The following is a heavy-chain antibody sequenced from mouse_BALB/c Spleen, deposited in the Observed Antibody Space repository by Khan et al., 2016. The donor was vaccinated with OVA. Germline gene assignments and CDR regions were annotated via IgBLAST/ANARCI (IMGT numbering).Heavy chain of an antibody. CDR1: GYTFSSYW. CDR2: ILPGSVSI. V-gene: IGHV1-9*01. J-gene: IGHJ4*01. CDR3: SRGGLGRAMDY. D-gene: IGHD4-1*01. Sequence: QVQLQQSGAEVMKPGASVKISCKTTGYTFSSYWIEWVKQTPGHGLEWIGEILPGSVSIKYNEKFKGKATFTAETSSNTAYIQFSSLTSEDSAVYYCSRGGLGRAMDYWGQGTLVAVSA.